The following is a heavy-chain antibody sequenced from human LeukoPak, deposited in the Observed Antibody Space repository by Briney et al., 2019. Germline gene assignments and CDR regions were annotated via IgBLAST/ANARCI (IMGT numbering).Heavy chain of an antibody. CDR1: GGSISSSSYY. CDR3: AGDWNYYDSSGYYYVGAFDI. J-gene: IGHJ3*02. V-gene: IGHV4-39*07. D-gene: IGHD3-22*01. CDR2: IYYSGST. Sequence: SETLSLTCTVSGGSISSSSYYWGWIRQPPGKGLEWIGSIYYSGSTYYNPSLKSRVTISVDTSKNQFSLKLSSVTAADTAVYYCAGDWNYYDSSGYYYVGAFDIWGQGTMVTVSS.